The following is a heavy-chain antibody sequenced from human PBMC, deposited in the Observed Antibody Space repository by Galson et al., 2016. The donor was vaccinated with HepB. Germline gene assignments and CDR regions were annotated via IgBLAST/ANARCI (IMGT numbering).Heavy chain of an antibody. CDR2: IKSKSHGETT. Sequence: SLRLSCAISGLTFNKAWMNWVRQAPGKGLEWVGRIKSKSHGETTDYAAPVKGRFTVSRDDSRKTVFLQMNNLRTEDTALYYCATDLFGVIEMFPQVVDYWGPGALVTVSS. CDR3: ATDLFGVIEMFPQVVDY. V-gene: IGHV3-15*07. J-gene: IGHJ4*02. D-gene: IGHD3-3*01. CDR1: GLTFNKAW.